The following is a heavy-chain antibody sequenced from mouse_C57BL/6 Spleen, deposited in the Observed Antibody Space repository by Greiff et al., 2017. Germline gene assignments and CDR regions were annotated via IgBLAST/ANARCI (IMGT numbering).Heavy chain of an antibody. CDR1: GYTFTNYW. J-gene: IGHJ4*01. CDR2: IYPGGGYT. D-gene: IGHD1-1*02. Sequence: QVQLQQSGAELVRPGTSVKMSCKASGYTFTNYWIGWAKQRPGHGLEWIGDIYPGGGYTNYNEKFKGKATLTADKSSSTAYMQFSSLTSEDSAIYYCARMNYGVYYAMDYWGQGTSVTVSS. CDR3: ARMNYGVYYAMDY. V-gene: IGHV1-63*01.